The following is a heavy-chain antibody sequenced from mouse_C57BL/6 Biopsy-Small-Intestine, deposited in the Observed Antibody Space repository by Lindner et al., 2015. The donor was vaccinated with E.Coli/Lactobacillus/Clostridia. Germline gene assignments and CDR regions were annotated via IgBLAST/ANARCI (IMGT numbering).Heavy chain of an antibody. CDR1: GYSFTGHY. D-gene: IGHD2-3*01. CDR2: INPSTNDT. V-gene: IGHV1-42*01. Sequence: VQLQESGPELVKPGASVKISCRTSGYSFTGHYMNWLKQSPEKSPEWIGEINPSTNDTTFNQKFKAKATLTVDKSSSTAYMELKSLTFEDSAVYYCARLGGYYYFDYWGQGTTLTISS. J-gene: IGHJ2*01. CDR3: ARLGGYYYFDY.